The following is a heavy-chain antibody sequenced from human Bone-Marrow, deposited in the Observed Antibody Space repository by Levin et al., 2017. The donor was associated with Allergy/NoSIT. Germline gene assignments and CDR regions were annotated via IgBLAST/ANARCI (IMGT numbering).Heavy chain of an antibody. CDR2: IYYSGST. CDR1: GGSISSSSYY. V-gene: IGHV4-39*07. Sequence: SETLSLTCTVSGGSISSSSYYWGWIRQPPGKGLEWIGSIYYSGSTYYNPSLKSRVTISVDTSKNQFSLKLSSVTAADTAVYYCARGVPAYYGMDVWGQGTTVTVSS. CDR3: ARGVPAYYGMDV. D-gene: IGHD2-15*01. J-gene: IGHJ6*02.